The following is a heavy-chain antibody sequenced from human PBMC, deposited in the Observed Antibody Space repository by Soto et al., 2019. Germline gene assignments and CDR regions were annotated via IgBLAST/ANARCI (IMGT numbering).Heavy chain of an antibody. CDR1: GFTVSSNY. CDR3: ATRGFLEGATTADAFDI. CDR2: IYSGGST. Sequence: GGSLRLSCAASGFTVSSNYMSWVRQAPGKGLEWVSVIYSGGSTYYADSVKGRFTISRHNSKNTLYLQMNSLRAEDTAVYYCATRGFLEGATTADAFDIWGQGTMVTVSS. V-gene: IGHV3-53*04. J-gene: IGHJ3*02. D-gene: IGHD1-26*01.